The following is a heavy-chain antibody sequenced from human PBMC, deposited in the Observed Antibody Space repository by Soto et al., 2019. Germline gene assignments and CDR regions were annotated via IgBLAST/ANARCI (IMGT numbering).Heavy chain of an antibody. Sequence: SETLSLTCAVSGGSISSSNWWSWVRQPPGKGLEWIGEIYHSGSTNYNPSLKSRVTISVDKSKNQFSLKLSSVTAADTAVYYCARVVGSSWPRVAFDIWGQGTMVTVSS. V-gene: IGHV4-4*02. CDR3: ARVVGSSWPRVAFDI. CDR2: IYHSGST. D-gene: IGHD6-13*01. CDR1: GGSISSSNW. J-gene: IGHJ3*02.